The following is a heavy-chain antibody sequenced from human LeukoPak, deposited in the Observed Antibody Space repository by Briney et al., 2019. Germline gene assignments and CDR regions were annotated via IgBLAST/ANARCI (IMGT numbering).Heavy chain of an antibody. CDR2: INPSGGST. Sequence: ASVKVSCKASGYTFTSYYMHWVRQAPGQGLEWMGIINPSGGSTSYAQKFQGRVTITADESTSTAYMELSSLRSEDTAVYYCACLSAAAGIAYYYYGMDVWGQGTTVTVSS. J-gene: IGHJ6*02. V-gene: IGHV1-46*01. CDR3: ACLSAAAGIAYYYYGMDV. CDR1: GYTFTSYY. D-gene: IGHD6-13*01.